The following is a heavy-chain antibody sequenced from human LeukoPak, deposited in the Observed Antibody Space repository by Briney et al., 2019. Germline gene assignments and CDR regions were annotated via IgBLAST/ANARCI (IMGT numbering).Heavy chain of an antibody. CDR2: ISSSSSYI. Sequence: GGFLRLSCAASGFTFSSYSMNWVRQAPGKGLEWVSSISSSSSYIYYADSVKGRFTISRDNAKNSLYLQMNSLRAEDTAVYYCARSLRFFDYFDYWGQGTLVTVSS. V-gene: IGHV3-21*01. D-gene: IGHD3-3*01. J-gene: IGHJ4*02. CDR1: GFTFSSYS. CDR3: ARSLRFFDYFDY.